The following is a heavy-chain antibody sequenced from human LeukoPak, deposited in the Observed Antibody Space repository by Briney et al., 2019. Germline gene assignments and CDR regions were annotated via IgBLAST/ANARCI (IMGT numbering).Heavy chain of an antibody. CDR1: GGSIKNYY. CDR2: IYYSGST. CDR3: ARHVEEVTRVNSVDY. Sequence: TSETLSLTCTVSGGSIKNYYWTWIRQPPGKGLEWIGYIYYSGSTSSNPSLKSRVTISVDTSKNQFSLKLSSVTAADTAVYYCARHVEEVTRVNSVDYWGQGTLVTVSS. J-gene: IGHJ4*02. V-gene: IGHV4-59*08. D-gene: IGHD2-15*01.